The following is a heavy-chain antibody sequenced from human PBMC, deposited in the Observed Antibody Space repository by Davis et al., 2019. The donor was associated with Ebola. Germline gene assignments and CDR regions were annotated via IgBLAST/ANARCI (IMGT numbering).Heavy chain of an antibody. CDR2: MFDPSNT. V-gene: IGHV4-39*01. D-gene: IGHD6-13*01. CDR1: GGSISSTDYS. J-gene: IGHJ4*02. Sequence: MPSETLSLTCTVSGGSISSTDYSWGWVRQPPGRGLEWIGYMFDPSNTYYNPSLRSRVTIFVDMSKNQFSLNLTSVTAAETAVYYCARGYSSSWDEFDYWGQGTLVTVSS. CDR3: ARGYSSSWDEFDY.